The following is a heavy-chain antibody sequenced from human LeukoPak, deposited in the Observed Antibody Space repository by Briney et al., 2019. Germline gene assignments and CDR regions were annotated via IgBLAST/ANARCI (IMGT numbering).Heavy chain of an antibody. CDR1: GFTFSLYA. D-gene: IGHD2-2*01. V-gene: IGHV3-21*05. CDR3: ARDTFQPGLIDS. Sequence: GGSLRLSCAASGFTFSLYAVHWVRQAPGKGLEWVSYINDESSDIHYAGSVRGRFTISRDDARQTLYLQLSSLRVEDTAVYYCARDTFQPGLIDSWGQGTLVTVSS. CDR2: INDESSDI. J-gene: IGHJ4*02.